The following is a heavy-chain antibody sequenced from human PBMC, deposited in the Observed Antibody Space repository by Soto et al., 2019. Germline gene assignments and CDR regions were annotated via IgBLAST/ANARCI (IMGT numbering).Heavy chain of an antibody. CDR1: GYTFTGYY. V-gene: IGHV1-2*04. CDR3: ARVRSITMVRGLRHYYGMDV. CDR2: INPNSGGT. J-gene: IGHJ6*02. D-gene: IGHD3-10*01. Sequence: XSVKVSCKASGYTFTGYYIPWVRQAPGQGLEWMGWINPNSGGTNYAQKFQGWVTMTRDTSISTAYMQLNSVTPEDTAVYYCARVRSITMVRGLRHYYGMDVWGQGTTVTVSS.